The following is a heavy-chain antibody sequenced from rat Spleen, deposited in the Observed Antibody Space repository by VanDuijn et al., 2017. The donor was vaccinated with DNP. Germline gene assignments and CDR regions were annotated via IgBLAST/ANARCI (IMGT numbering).Heavy chain of an antibody. Sequence: EVQLVESGGGLVQPGRSLKLSCAASGFTFSYYGMAWVRQAPKKGPEWVASISASGGSTSYRDSVKGRFTISRDNAKSILYLQMDSLRSEDTATFYCTTDFERGYWGQGVMVTVSS. D-gene: IGHD1-11*01. CDR2: ISASGGST. V-gene: IGHV5-19*01. CDR3: TTDFERGY. CDR1: GFTFSYYG. J-gene: IGHJ2*01.